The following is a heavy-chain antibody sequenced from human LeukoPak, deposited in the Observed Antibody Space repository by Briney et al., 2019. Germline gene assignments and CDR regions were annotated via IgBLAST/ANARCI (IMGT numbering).Heavy chain of an antibody. J-gene: IGHJ6*03. CDR2: MNPNSGNT. D-gene: IGHD3-22*01. V-gene: IGHV1-8*01. CDR3: ARGVKRITMIVVVMNYYYYMDV. CDR1: GYTFTSYD. Sequence: ASVEVSCKASGYTFTSYDINWVRQATGQGLEWMGWMNPNSGNTGYAQKFQGRVTMTRNTSISTAYMELSSLRSEDTAVYYCARGVKRITMIVVVMNYYYYMDVWGKGTTVTVSS.